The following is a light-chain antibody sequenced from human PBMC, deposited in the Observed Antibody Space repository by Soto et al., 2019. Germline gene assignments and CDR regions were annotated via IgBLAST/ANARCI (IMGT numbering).Light chain of an antibody. J-gene: IGLJ1*01. CDR3: QSYDSSLRGSYV. Sequence: QSVLTQPPSVSGAPGQRVTISCTGSSSNIGAGYDVHWYQRLPGTAPKVLIYSNNNRPSGVPDRFSASKSGTSASLAITGLQAQDEADYYCQSYDSSLRGSYVFGTVTKLTVL. CDR2: SNN. V-gene: IGLV1-40*01. CDR1: SSNIGAGYD.